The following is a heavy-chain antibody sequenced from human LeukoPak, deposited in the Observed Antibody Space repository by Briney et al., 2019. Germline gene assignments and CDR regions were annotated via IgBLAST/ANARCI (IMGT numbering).Heavy chain of an antibody. J-gene: IGHJ5*02. CDR3: AREGFEDDYGDYRNWFDP. CDR2: INPSGGST. Sequence: EASVKVSCKASGYTFTSYYMHWVRQAPGQGLEWMGIINPSGGSTSYAQKFQGRVTMTRDMSTSTVYTELSSLRSEDTAVYYCAREGFEDDYGDYRNWFDPWGQGTLVTVSS. V-gene: IGHV1-46*01. D-gene: IGHD4-17*01. CDR1: GYTFTSYY.